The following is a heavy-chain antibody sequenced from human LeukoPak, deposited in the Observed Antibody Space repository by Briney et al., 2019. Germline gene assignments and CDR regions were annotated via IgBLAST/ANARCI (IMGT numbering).Heavy chain of an antibody. CDR3: TTDLRWLHGFDC. J-gene: IGHJ4*02. Sequence: PGGSLRLSCAASGFTFSNAWMSWVRQAPGKGLEWVGRITSKTDGGTTDYAAPVKGRFTISRDDSKNTLYLQMNSLKTEDTAVYYCTTDLRWLHGFDCWGQGTLVTVSS. D-gene: IGHD5-24*01. V-gene: IGHV3-15*01. CDR1: GFTFSNAW. CDR2: ITSKTDGGTT.